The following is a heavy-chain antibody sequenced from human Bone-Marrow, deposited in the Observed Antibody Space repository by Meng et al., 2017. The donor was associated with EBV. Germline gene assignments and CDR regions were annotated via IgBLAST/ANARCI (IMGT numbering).Heavy chain of an antibody. CDR3: ARRAASWFDP. D-gene: IGHD5-18*01. CDR1: GESITTYTSY. J-gene: IGHJ5*02. Sequence: QLQLQESDPGLVKPSETLSLTCTVPGESITTYTSYWGWIRQPPGKGLEWIGTIYHSGTTYYNPSLQSRVTISVDTSKNQFSLKMNSVTAADTAVYYCARRAASWFDPWGQGALVTVSS. V-gene: IGHV4-39*01. CDR2: IYHSGTT.